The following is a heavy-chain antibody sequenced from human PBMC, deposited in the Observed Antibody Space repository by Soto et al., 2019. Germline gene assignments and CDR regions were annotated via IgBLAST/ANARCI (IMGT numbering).Heavy chain of an antibody. Sequence: PGGSLRLSCAASGFFFSDYCLSWIRQAPGKGLECVAYISGTGDTKYIADSVKGRFIVSRDNRKNPLFLQMTSMRADAAPVYSCAIGGGQIYYQVMDVCGRGTTVTGS. J-gene: IGHJ6*02. CDR2: ISGTGDTK. CDR3: AIGGGQIYYQVMDV. V-gene: IGHV3-11*01. CDR1: GFFFSDYC. D-gene: IGHD3-10*01.